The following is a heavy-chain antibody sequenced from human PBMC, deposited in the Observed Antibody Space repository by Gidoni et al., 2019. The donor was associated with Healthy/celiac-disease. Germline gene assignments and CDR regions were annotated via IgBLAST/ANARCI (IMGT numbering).Heavy chain of an antibody. Sequence: EVQLVESGGGLVKPGGSLRLSCAASGFNFSNAWMSWVRQAPWKGLEWVGRIKSKTDGGTTDYAAPVKGRFTISRDDSKNTLYLQMNSLKTEDTAVYYCTTGLRYCSGGSCYRGAFDIWGQGTMVTVSS. V-gene: IGHV3-15*01. CDR2: IKSKTDGGTT. CDR1: GFNFSNAW. D-gene: IGHD2-15*01. CDR3: TTGLRYCSGGSCYRGAFDI. J-gene: IGHJ3*02.